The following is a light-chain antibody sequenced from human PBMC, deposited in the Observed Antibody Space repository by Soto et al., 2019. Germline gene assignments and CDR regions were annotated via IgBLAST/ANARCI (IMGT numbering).Light chain of an antibody. CDR3: NSYTTGTLL. CDR2: EVS. CDR1: SSDIGYNND. V-gene: IGLV2-14*01. J-gene: IGLJ3*02. Sequence: QSALTQSASVSGSPGQSINISCTRTSSDIGYNNDVSWFQQRPGKAPTLIIYEVSNRPSGVSTHFSGSKSGNTASLTISGLLSEDEAEYYCNSYTTGTLLFGGGTKLTVL.